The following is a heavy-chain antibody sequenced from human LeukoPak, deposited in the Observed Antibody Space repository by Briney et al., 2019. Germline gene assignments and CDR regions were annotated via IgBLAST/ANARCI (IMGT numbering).Heavy chain of an antibody. CDR1: GFTFSSYG. CDR2: ISYDGSNK. V-gene: IGHV3-30*18. CDR3: AKERSYYDFWSGYYKAPNYYYGMDV. Sequence: GRSLRLSCAASGFTFSSYGMHWVRQAPGKGLEWVAVISYDGSNKYYADSAKGRFTISRDNSKNTLYLQMNSLRAEDTAVYYCAKERSYYDFWSGYYKAPNYYYGMDVWGQGTTVTVSS. J-gene: IGHJ6*02. D-gene: IGHD3-3*01.